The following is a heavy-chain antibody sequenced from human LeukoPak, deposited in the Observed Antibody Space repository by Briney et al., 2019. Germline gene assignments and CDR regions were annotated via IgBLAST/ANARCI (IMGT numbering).Heavy chain of an antibody. CDR1: GFTFSSYD. CDR3: ARTIEMATISSFDY. V-gene: IGHV3-48*03. CDR2: ISSSDSTI. Sequence: PAGSLRLSCAASGFTFSSYDRNWVRQAPGKGLEWVSYISSSDSTIYYADSVKGLFTISRDNAKNSLYLQMNSLRAGDTAVYYCARTIEMATISSFDYWGQGTLVTVSS. J-gene: IGHJ4*02. D-gene: IGHD5-24*01.